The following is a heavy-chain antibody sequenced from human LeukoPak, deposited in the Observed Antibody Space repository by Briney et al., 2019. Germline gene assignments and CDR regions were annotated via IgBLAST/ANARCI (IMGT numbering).Heavy chain of an antibody. CDR2: IYYSGST. D-gene: IGHD3-3*01. CDR1: GGSISSYY. Sequence: PSETLSLTCTVSGGSISSYYWSWIRQPPGKGLEWIGYIYYSGSTNYNPSLKSRVTISVDTAKTPCTLKLSSLTAADTTVYCCASRDDFWSGYGHWGQRTPVSVSS. V-gene: IGHV4-59*03. J-gene: IGHJ4*02. CDR3: ASRDDFWSGYGH.